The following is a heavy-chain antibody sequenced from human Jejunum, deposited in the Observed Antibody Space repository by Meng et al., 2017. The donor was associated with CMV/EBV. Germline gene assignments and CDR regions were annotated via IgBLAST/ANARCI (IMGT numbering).Heavy chain of an antibody. D-gene: IGHD3-22*01. CDR3: ARGGSGYPFFDY. V-gene: IGHV4-4*02. CDR1: GTSVRSSNW. J-gene: IGHJ4*02. Sequence: QVHVQEAGPELVKPSGPLSLTGAVSGTSVRSSNWWSWVRQPPGKGLEWIGEMYHSGDTNYNPSLKSRITISVDTSKNQFFLKVTSVTAADTAFYYCARGGSGYPFFDYWGQGILVTVSS. CDR2: MYHSGDT.